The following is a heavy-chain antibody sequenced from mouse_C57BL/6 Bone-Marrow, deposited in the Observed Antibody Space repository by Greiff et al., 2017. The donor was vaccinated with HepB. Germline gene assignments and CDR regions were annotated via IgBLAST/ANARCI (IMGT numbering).Heavy chain of an antibody. J-gene: IGHJ2*01. V-gene: IGHV1-64*01. Sequence: QVQLQQPGAELVKPGASVKLSCKASGYTFTSYWMHWVMQRPGQGLEWIGMIHPNSGSTNYNEKFKSKATLTVDKSSSTAYMQLSSLTSEDSAVYYCAREMITTYFDYWGQGTTLTVSS. D-gene: IGHD2-3*01. CDR2: IHPNSGST. CDR1: GYTFTSYW. CDR3: AREMITTYFDY.